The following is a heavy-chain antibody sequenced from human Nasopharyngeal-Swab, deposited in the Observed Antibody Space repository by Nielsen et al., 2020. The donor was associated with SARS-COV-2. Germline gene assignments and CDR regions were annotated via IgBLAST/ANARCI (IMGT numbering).Heavy chain of an antibody. D-gene: IGHD5-18*01. V-gene: IGHV1-69*06. CDR3: ARGDTDYYYYGLDV. Sequence: SVKVSCKASGGTFSSYAISWVRQVPGQGLEWMGGIIPMFGTANYAQNFQGRVTITADKSTSTAYMDLSRLKSEDTAVYYCARGDTDYYYYGLDVWGQGTTVTVSS. CDR2: IIPMFGTA. J-gene: IGHJ6*02. CDR1: GGTFSSYA.